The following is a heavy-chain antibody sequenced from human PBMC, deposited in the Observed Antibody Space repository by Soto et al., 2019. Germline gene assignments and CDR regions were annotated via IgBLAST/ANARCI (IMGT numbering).Heavy chain of an antibody. V-gene: IGHV4-34*01. CDR2: VNPVGST. CDR3: ARTTRERYFDC. D-gene: IGHD4-4*01. Sequence: PSETLSLTCAVHGGSLSDYYWRWIRQPPGKGLEWIGVVNPVGSTYYNPSLKSRVTISVGASQSQFSLNLDSVTAADTAIFFCARTTRERYFDCWGPGTLVTV. CDR1: GGSLSDYY. J-gene: IGHJ4*02.